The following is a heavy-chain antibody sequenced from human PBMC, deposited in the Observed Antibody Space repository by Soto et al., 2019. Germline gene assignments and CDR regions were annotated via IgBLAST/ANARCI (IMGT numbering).Heavy chain of an antibody. CDR2: THYSGTT. Sequence: WETLSLTCAVSGYFISTGYYWAWIRQSSGKGLEWIGSTHYSGTTYYNTSLKSRVTISVDTSKDQFSLKLSSVTAADTAVYYCARSYYDFWSSPGYYGMDVWGQGTTVTVSS. V-gene: IGHV4-38-2*01. CDR1: GYFISTGYY. J-gene: IGHJ6*02. D-gene: IGHD3-3*01. CDR3: ARSYYDFWSSPGYYGMDV.